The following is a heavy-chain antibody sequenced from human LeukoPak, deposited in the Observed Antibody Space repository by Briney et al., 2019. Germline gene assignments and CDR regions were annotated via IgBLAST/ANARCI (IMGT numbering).Heavy chain of an antibody. J-gene: IGHJ4*02. CDR2: ISYDGSNK. CDR1: GFTFSNYA. Sequence: GGSLGLSCAASGFTFSNYAMHWVRQAPGKGLEWVALISYDGSNKYYADSVKGRFTVSRDNSKNTLYLQMNSLRAEDTAVYYCTSSSITMIVVLDYWGQGTLVTVSS. D-gene: IGHD3-22*01. CDR3: TSSSITMIVVLDY. V-gene: IGHV3-30*03.